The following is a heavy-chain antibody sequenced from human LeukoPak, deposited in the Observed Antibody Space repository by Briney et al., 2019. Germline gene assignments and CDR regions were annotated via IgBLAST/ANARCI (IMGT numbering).Heavy chain of an antibody. CDR1: GFTFSSYA. CDR2: ISGSGGST. D-gene: IGHD5-18*01. V-gene: IGHV3-23*01. J-gene: IGHJ4*02. CDR3: AKRRIQLWFYDY. Sequence: PGGTLRLSCEASGFTFSSYAMSWVRHAPGKGLEWVSAISGSGGSTYYADSVKGRFTISRDNSKNTLYLQMNSLRAEDTAVYYCAKRRIQLWFYDYWGQGTLVTVSS.